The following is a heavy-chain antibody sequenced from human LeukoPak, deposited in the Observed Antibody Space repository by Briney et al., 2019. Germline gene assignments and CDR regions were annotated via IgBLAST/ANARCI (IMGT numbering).Heavy chain of an antibody. J-gene: IGHJ4*02. D-gene: IGHD1-1*01. V-gene: IGHV3-48*02. CDR1: GFTFRTYS. CDR2: ISSSSSTI. CDR3: ARGDTTTGTAAVDY. Sequence: QRGGSLRLSCAASGFTFRTYSMNWVRQAPGKRLEWVSYISSSSSTIYYADSVKGRFTISRDDAKNSLYLQMNSLRDEGTAVYYCARGDTTTGTAAVDYWGQGTLVTVSS.